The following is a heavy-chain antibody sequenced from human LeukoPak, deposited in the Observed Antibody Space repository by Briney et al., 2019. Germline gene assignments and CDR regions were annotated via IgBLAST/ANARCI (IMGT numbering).Heavy chain of an antibody. CDR3: ARERWSIPGLFDY. CDR1: GGSTSSGGYY. V-gene: IGHV4-31*03. Sequence: SETLSLTCTVSGGSTSSGGYYWSWIRQHPGKGLEWIGYIYYSGSTYYNPSLKSRVTISVDTSKNQFSLKLSSVTAADTAVYYCARERWSIPGLFDYWGQGTLVTVSS. J-gene: IGHJ4*02. D-gene: IGHD4-23*01. CDR2: IYYSGST.